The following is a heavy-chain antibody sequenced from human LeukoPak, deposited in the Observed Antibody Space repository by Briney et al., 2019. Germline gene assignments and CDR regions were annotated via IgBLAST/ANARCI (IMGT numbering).Heavy chain of an antibody. Sequence: PSETLSLTCTVSGGSISSYYWSWIRQPAGKGLESIGHISTSGSTNYNPSLKSRVTMSVDTSKNQFSLKLSSVTAADTAVYYCARTTEDCSSTSCYQYWFDPWGQGTLVTVSS. CDR2: ISTSGST. V-gene: IGHV4-4*07. CDR1: GGSISSYY. CDR3: ARTTEDCSSTSCYQYWFDP. D-gene: IGHD2-2*01. J-gene: IGHJ5*02.